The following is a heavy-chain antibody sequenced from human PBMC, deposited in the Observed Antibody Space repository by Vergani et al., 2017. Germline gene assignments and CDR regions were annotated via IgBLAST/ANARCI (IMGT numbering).Heavy chain of an antibody. CDR2: ISGSGGNT. Sequence: EVQLLESGGNLIQPGGSLRLSCGASGFTLSSYAMTWVRLAPGKGLQWVSAISGSGGNTFYTDSVKGRFTISRDNSKDTLYLQMNSLRVDDTAVYYCAKDLGGCNSISCSYYMDVWGKGTTVTV. J-gene: IGHJ6*03. CDR1: GFTLSSYA. D-gene: IGHD2/OR15-2a*01. V-gene: IGHV3-23*01. CDR3: AKDLGGCNSISCSYYMDV.